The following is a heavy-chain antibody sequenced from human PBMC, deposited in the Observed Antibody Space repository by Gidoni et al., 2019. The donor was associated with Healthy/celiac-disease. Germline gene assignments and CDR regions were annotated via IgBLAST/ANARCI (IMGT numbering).Heavy chain of an antibody. CDR1: GGSISSGGYY. D-gene: IGHD2-2*01. J-gene: IGHJ6*02. Sequence: QVQLQESGPGLVKPSQTLSLTCTVSGGSISSGGYYWSWIRQHPGKGLEWIGYIYYSGSTYYNPSLKSRVTISVDTSKNQFSLKLSSVTAADTAVYYCARAPGYCSSTSCYGYYYGMDVWGQGTTVTVSS. CDR2: IYYSGST. CDR3: ARAPGYCSSTSCYGYYYGMDV. V-gene: IGHV4-31*03.